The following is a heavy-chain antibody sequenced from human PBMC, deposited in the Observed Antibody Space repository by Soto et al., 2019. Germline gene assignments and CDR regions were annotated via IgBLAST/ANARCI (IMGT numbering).Heavy chain of an antibody. CDR2: IIPIFGTA. D-gene: IGHD2-2*01. J-gene: IGHJ4*02. V-gene: IGHV1-69*13. Sequence: GASVKVSCKASGGTFSSYAISLVRQAPGQGLEWMGGIIPIFGTANYAQKFQGRVTITADESTSTAYMELCSLRSEDTAVYYCASPRYCSSTTCQGGFDYRGRG. CDR3: ASPRYCSSTTCQGGFDY. CDR1: GGTFSSYA.